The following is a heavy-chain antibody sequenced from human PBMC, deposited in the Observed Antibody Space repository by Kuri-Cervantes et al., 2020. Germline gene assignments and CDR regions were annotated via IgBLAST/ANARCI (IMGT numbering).Heavy chain of an antibody. Sequence: SLKISCAASGFTFDDYAVHWVRQAPGKGLEWVSGISWNSGSIGYADSVKGRFTISRDNAKNSLYLQMNSLRAEDTALYYCAKDVDHRMGPYYFDYWGQGTLVTVSS. D-gene: IGHD1-26*01. J-gene: IGHJ4*02. CDR2: ISWNSGSI. V-gene: IGHV3-9*01. CDR3: AKDVDHRMGPYYFDY. CDR1: GFTFDDYA.